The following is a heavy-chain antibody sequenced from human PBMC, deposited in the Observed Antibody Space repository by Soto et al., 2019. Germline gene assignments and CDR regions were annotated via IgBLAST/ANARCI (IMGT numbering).Heavy chain of an antibody. V-gene: IGHV1-69*06. D-gene: IGHD6-6*01. CDR1: GGTFSSYA. CDR3: ARKRPRGPEDY. J-gene: IGHJ4*02. CDR2: LSPIFGTA. Sequence: QVHLVQSGAEVKKPGSSVKVSCKASGGTFSSYAISWVRQAPGQGLEWMGGLSPIFGTANYAQKFQGRVTITADKSTSTASMELSSLSSEDTAVYYCARKRPRGPEDYWGQGTLVTVSS.